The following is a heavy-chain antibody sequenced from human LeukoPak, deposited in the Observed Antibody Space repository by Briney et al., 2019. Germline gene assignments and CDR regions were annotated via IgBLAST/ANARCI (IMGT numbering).Heavy chain of an antibody. CDR3: TKDVPRSSGYPDN. CDR2: INLNSGNT. J-gene: IGHJ4*02. Sequence: ASVKVSCTASGYTFTRYDINWVRQATGQGLEWMGWINLNSGNTGYAQKFQGRVTITRDTSIRTAYMEVSSLRSEDTAVYYCTKDVPRSSGYPDNWGQGTLVTVSS. V-gene: IGHV1-8*03. CDR1: GYTFTRYD. D-gene: IGHD3-22*01.